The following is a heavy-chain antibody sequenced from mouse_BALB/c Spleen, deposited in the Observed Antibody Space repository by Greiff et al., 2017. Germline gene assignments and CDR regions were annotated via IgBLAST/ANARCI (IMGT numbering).Heavy chain of an antibody. Sequence: QVQLQQPGAELVRPGASVKLSCKASGYTFTSYWINWVKQRPGQGLEWIGNIYPSDSYTNYNQKFKDKATLTVDKSSSTAYMQLKSLTSEDSAVYYCARSDDYDRGFDYWGQGTTLTVSS. V-gene: IGHV1-69*02. D-gene: IGHD2-4*01. CDR1: GYTFTSYW. J-gene: IGHJ2*01. CDR2: IYPSDSYT. CDR3: ARSDDYDRGFDY.